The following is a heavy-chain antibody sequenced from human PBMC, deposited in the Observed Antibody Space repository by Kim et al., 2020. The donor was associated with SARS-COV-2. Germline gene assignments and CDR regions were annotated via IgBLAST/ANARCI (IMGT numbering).Heavy chain of an antibody. D-gene: IGHD6-6*01. CDR1: GFTFSSYG. CDR3: AKDRPKYSSSSLAFDY. V-gene: IGHV3-30*18. Sequence: GGSLRLSCAASGFTFSSYGMHWVRQAPGKGLEWVAVISYDGSNKYYADSVKGRFTISRDNSKNTLYLQMNSLRAEDTAVYYCAKDRPKYSSSSLAFDYWGQGTLVTVSS. CDR2: ISYDGSNK. J-gene: IGHJ4*02.